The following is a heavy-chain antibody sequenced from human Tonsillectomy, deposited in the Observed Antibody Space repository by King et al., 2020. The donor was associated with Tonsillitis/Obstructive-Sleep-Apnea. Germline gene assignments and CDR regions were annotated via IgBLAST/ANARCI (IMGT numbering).Heavy chain of an antibody. Sequence: QLQESGPGLVKPSETLSLTCTVSGGSVSSTSYYWGWVRQPPGKGLEWIGSIYYTGTTYYNPSLESRVTVSVDTSKNHFSRKLNSVTAADTAVYYCARHVDYTREYYYCMDVWGTGTTVTVAS. D-gene: IGHD4-11*01. V-gene: IGHV4-39*01. CDR3: ARHVDYTREYYYCMDV. CDR2: IYYTGTT. J-gene: IGHJ6*03. CDR1: GGSVSSTSYY.